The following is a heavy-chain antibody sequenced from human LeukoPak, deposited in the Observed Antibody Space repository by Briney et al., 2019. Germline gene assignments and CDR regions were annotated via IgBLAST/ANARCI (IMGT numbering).Heavy chain of an antibody. Sequence: ASVTVSCKASGYTFTSYGISWVRQAPGQGLEWMGWISAYNGSTNYAQKLQGRVTMTTDTSTSTAYMELRSLRSDDTAVYYCARDGGPYYDSSGYYESRAFDIWGQGTMVTVSS. CDR2: ISAYNGST. V-gene: IGHV1-18*01. CDR3: ARDGGPYYDSSGYYESRAFDI. J-gene: IGHJ3*02. CDR1: GYTFTSYG. D-gene: IGHD3-22*01.